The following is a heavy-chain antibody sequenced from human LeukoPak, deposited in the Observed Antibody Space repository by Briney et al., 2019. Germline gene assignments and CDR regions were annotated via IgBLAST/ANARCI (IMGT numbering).Heavy chain of an antibody. J-gene: IGHJ4*02. D-gene: IGHD3-22*01. CDR3: ARSPTPLYYYDSSGYQYYFDY. CDR1: GFTFSSYS. Sequence: VGSLRLSCAASGFTFSSYSMNWVRQAPGKGLEWVSSISSSSSYIYYADSVKGRFTISRDNAKNSLYLQMNSLRAEDTAVYYCARSPTPLYYYDSSGYQYYFDYWGQGTLVTVSS. V-gene: IGHV3-21*01. CDR2: ISSSSSYI.